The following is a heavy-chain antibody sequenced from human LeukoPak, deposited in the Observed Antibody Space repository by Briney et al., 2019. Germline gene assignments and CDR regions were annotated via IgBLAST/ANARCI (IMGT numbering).Heavy chain of an antibody. J-gene: IGHJ4*02. CDR1: GYSISSGYY. D-gene: IGHD5-18*01. CDR2: IYHSGST. Sequence: PSETLSLTCAVSGYSISSGYYWGWIRQPPGKGLEWIGSIYHSGSTYYNPSLKSRVTISVDTSKNQFSLKLSSVTAADTAVYYCAKESERSWIQACIDYWGPGTLVTVSS. CDR3: AKESERSWIQACIDY. V-gene: IGHV4-38-2*02.